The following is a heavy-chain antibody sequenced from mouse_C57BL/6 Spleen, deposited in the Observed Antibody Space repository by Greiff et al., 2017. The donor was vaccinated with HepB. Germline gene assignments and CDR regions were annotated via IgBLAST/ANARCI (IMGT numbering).Heavy chain of an antibody. J-gene: IGHJ2*01. V-gene: IGHV5-9-1*02. D-gene: IGHD1-1*02. CDR2: ISSGGDYI. Sequence: DVMLVESGEGLVKPGGSLKLSCAASGFTFSSYAMSWVRQTPEKRLEWVAYISSGGDYIYYADTVKGRFTISRDNARNTLYLQMSSLKSEDTAMYYCTRGGEDYYAMDYWGQGTTLTVSS. CDR3: TRGGEDYYAMDY. CDR1: GFTFSSYA.